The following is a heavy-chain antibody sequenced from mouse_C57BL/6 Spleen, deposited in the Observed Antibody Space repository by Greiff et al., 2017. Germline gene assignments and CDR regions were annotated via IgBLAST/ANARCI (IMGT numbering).Heavy chain of an antibody. D-gene: IGHD2-4*01. CDR2: ISYDGSN. J-gene: IGHJ4*01. CDR1: GYSITSGYY. V-gene: IGHV3-6*01. Sequence: ESGPGLVKPSQSLSLTCSVTGYSITSGYYWNWIRQFPGNKLEWMGYISYDGSNNYNPSLKNRISITRDTSKNQFFLKLNSVTTEDTATXYCARLYYDFAMDYWGQGTSVTVSS. CDR3: ARLYYDFAMDY.